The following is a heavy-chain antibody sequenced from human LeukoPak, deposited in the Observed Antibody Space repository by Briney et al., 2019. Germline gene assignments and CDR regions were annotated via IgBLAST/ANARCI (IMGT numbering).Heavy chain of an antibody. Sequence: AGGSLRLSCAASGFTFSKYWMLWVRQAPGKGLESVSRINTDGTVTTYADSVKGRFTVSRDNADNTMCLQMHSVRHEDTAVYYCATKQWLAPPPDSWGQGTPVTVSS. CDR3: ATKQWLAPPPDS. V-gene: IGHV3-74*01. CDR2: INTDGTVT. D-gene: IGHD6-19*01. J-gene: IGHJ4*02. CDR1: GFTFSKYW.